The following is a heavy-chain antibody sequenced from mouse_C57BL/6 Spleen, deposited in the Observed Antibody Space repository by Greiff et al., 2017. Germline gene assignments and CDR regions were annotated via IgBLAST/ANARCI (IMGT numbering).Heavy chain of an antibody. V-gene: IGHV1-69*01. D-gene: IGHD1-1*02. CDR2: IDPSDSYT. CDR1: GYTFTSYW. J-gene: IGHJ1*03. CDR3: ARWGGAPLDFDV. Sequence: VQLQQPGAELVMPGASVKLSCKASGYTFTSYWMHWVKQRPGQGLEWIGEIDPSDSYTNYNQKFKGKSTLTVDKSSSTAYMQLSSLTSEDSAVYYCARWGGAPLDFDVWGTGTTVTVSS.